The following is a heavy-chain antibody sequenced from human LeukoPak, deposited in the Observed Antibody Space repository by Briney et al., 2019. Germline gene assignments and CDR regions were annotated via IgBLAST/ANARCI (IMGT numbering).Heavy chain of an antibody. CDR1: GGSISSSGDY. Sequence: KPSQTLSLTCTVSGGSISSSGDYWTWIRQPAGKELEWIGLIYTSGSTNYNPSLKSRVTISIDTSKNQFSLKLSSVTAADTAVYYCARSLSGTSSDYWGQGTLVTVSS. D-gene: IGHD2-2*01. CDR3: ARSLSGTSSDY. V-gene: IGHV4-61*02. CDR2: IYTSGST. J-gene: IGHJ4*02.